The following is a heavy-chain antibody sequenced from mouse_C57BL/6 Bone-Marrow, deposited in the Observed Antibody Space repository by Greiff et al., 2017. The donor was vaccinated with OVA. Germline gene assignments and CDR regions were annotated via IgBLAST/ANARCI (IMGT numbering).Heavy chain of an antibody. D-gene: IGHD1-1*01. Sequence: VQLQQSGAELVRPGASVKLSCTASGFNIKDYHMHWVKQRPEQGLEWIGRIDPEDGDTEYAPKFQGKATMTADTSSNTAYLQLSSLTSEDTAVYYCTTDYGSSYWYFDVWGTGTTVTVSS. J-gene: IGHJ1*03. V-gene: IGHV14-1*01. CDR2: IDPEDGDT. CDR3: TTDYGSSYWYFDV. CDR1: GFNIKDYH.